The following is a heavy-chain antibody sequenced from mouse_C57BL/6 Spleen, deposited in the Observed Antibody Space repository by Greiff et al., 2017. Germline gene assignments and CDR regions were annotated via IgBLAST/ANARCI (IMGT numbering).Heavy chain of an antibody. CDR2: IYPGSGNT. Sequence: QVQLKESGAELVRPGASVKLSCKASGYTFTDYYINWVKQRPGQGLEWIARIYPGSGNTYYNEKFKGKATLTAEKSSSTAYMQLSSLTSEDSAVYFCARSGGNYSPYYAMDYWGKGTSVTVSS. V-gene: IGHV1-76*01. D-gene: IGHD2-1*01. CDR3: ARSGGNYSPYYAMDY. CDR1: GYTFTDYY. J-gene: IGHJ4*01.